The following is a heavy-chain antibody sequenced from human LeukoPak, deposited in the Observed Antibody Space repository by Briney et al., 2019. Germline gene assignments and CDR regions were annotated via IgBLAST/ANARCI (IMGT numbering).Heavy chain of an antibody. CDR1: GYTLTELS. D-gene: IGHD2-2*01. J-gene: IGHJ4*02. CDR3: ATDLFAMTRSIDY. V-gene: IGHV1-24*01. Sequence: ASVKVSCKVSGYTLTELSMHWVRQAPGKGLAWMGGFDPEDGETIYAQKFQGRVTMTEDTSTDTAYMELSSLRSEDTAVYYCATDLFAMTRSIDYWGQGTLVTVSS. CDR2: FDPEDGET.